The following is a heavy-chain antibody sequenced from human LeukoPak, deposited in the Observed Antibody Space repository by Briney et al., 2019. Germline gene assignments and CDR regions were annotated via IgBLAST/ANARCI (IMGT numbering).Heavy chain of an antibody. CDR3: AKVDYDFWSGYYLKQNDAFDI. D-gene: IGHD3-3*01. J-gene: IGHJ3*02. Sequence: GGSLRLSCAASGFTFSSYAMSWVRQAPGKGLEWVSAISGSGGSTYYADSVKGRFTISRDNSKNTLYLQMNGLRAEDTAVYYCAKVDYDFWSGYYLKQNDAFDIWGQGTMVTVSS. CDR1: GFTFSSYA. V-gene: IGHV3-23*01. CDR2: ISGSGGST.